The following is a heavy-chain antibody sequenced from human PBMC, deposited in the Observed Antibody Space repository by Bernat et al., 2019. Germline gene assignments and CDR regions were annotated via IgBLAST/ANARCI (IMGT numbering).Heavy chain of an antibody. Sequence: EVQLVESGGGLVQPGGSLRLSCEASGFTFSTYWMTWVRQAPGKGLEWVANIKPDGSDKYYGNSVKGRFTISRDNAKSTLYLEMSRLRDEDTAFYYCARGFMMYWGQGTLVTVSS. CDR3: ARGFMMY. D-gene: IGHD3-16*01. CDR2: IKPDGSDK. J-gene: IGHJ4*02. CDR1: GFTFSTYW. V-gene: IGHV3-7*01.